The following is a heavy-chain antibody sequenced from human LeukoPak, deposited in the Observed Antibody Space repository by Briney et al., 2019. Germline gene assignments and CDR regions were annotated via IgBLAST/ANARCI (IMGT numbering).Heavy chain of an antibody. CDR1: AFSVTSNY. D-gene: IGHD3-22*01. J-gene: IGHJ4*02. CDR3: ARGMSATSGYLELEY. Sequence: GSLRLSCATSAFSVTSNYMSWVRQAPGKGLEWVSAISGSGGNTYSADSVKGRCTISRDNSLQTLFLHMNSLRAEDTAVYYCARGMSATSGYLELEYWGQGALVTVST. V-gene: IGHV3-23*01. CDR2: ISGSGGNT.